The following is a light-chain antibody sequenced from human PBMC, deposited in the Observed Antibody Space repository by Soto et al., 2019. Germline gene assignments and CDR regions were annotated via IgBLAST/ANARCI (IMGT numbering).Light chain of an antibody. CDR3: QQYTNTNNTWM. J-gene: IGKJ1*01. V-gene: IGKV1-5*01. CDR2: DAS. Sequence: DIQVTQSPPTLSASVGDRVTITCRASQTISTWIAWYQQKPGKAPKLLVYDASTLQSGVASRLSGSGSGKEFTLIISGLQTDDSATYYCQQYTNTNNTWMFGQGTKVDIK. CDR1: QTISTW.